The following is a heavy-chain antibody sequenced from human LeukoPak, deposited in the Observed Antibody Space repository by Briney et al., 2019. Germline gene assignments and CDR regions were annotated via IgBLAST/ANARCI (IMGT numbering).Heavy chain of an antibody. V-gene: IGHV4-61*02. D-gene: IGHD6-13*01. J-gene: IGHJ3*02. CDR2: IYTSGST. CDR1: GGSISSGSYY. Sequence: SETLSLTCTDSGGSISSGSYYWSWIRQPAGKGLEWIGRIYTSGSTNYNPSLKSRVTISVDTSKNQFSLKLSSVTAADTAVYYCARVGGAAAFRAFDIWGQGTMVTVSS. CDR3: ARVGGAAAFRAFDI.